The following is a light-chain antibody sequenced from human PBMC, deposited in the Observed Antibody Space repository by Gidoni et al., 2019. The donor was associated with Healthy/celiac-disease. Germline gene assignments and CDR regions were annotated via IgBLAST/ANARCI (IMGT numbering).Light chain of an antibody. CDR3: MQALQTPWT. J-gene: IGKJ1*01. Sequence: DIVMTQSPLSLPVTPGEPASISCRSSQSLLHSNGYNYLDWYLQKPGKSQQLLIYLGSNRASGVPDRFSGSGSGTDFTLKISRVEAEDVEVYYCMQALQTPWTFGQGTKVEIK. CDR2: LGS. V-gene: IGKV2-28*01. CDR1: QSLLHSNGYNY.